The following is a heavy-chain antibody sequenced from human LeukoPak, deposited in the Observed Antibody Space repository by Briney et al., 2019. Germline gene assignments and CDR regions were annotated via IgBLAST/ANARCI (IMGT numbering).Heavy chain of an antibody. Sequence: PSETLSLTCAVYGGSFSGYYWSWIRQPPGKGLEWIGEINHSGSTNYNPSLKSRVTISVDTSKNQFSLKLSSVTVADTAVYYCASRVVAAAGLSAYYFDYWGQGTLVTVSS. CDR3: ASRVVAAAGLSAYYFDY. CDR1: GGSFSGYY. V-gene: IGHV4-34*01. D-gene: IGHD6-13*01. CDR2: INHSGST. J-gene: IGHJ4*02.